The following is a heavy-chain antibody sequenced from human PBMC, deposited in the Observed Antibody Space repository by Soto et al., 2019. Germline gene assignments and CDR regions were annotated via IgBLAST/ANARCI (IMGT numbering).Heavy chain of an antibody. J-gene: IGHJ6*02. D-gene: IGHD3-3*01. CDR3: ARDVGEDDFWIESYGMDV. CDR2: ISSSSSYI. V-gene: IGHV3-21*01. Sequence: EVQLVESGGGLVKPGGSLRLSCAASGFTFSSYSMNWVRQAPGKGLEWVSSISSSSSYIYYADSVKGRFTISRDNAKNSLYLQMNSLRAEDTAVYYCARDVGEDDFWIESYGMDVWGQGTTVTVSS. CDR1: GFTFSSYS.